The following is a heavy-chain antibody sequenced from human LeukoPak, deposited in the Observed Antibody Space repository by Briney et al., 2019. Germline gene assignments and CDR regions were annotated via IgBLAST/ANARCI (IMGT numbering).Heavy chain of an antibody. Sequence: ASVKVSCKASGYTFTGYYMHWVRQAPGQGLEWMGWINPNSGGTNYAQKFQGRVTMTRDTSISTAYMELSRLRSDDTDVYYCARDLEDSSGWYPIDYWGQGTLVTVSS. CDR2: INPNSGGT. J-gene: IGHJ4*02. D-gene: IGHD6-19*01. CDR3: ARDLEDSSGWYPIDY. CDR1: GYTFTGYY. V-gene: IGHV1-2*02.